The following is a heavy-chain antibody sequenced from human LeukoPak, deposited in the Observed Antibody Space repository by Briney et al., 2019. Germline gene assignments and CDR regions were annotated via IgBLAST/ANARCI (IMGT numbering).Heavy chain of an antibody. D-gene: IGHD6-13*01. CDR1: GGSVTGYH. V-gene: IGHV4-59*08. Sequence: SETLSLTCTVSGGSVTGYHWSWIRQPPGKGLEWIGYIYYTGSTKYNPSLKSRVTISVDTSKNQFSLKLSSVTAADTAVYYCARFSDSSSWHFDHWGQGTLVTVSS. CDR3: ARFSDSSSWHFDH. J-gene: IGHJ4*02. CDR2: IYYTGST.